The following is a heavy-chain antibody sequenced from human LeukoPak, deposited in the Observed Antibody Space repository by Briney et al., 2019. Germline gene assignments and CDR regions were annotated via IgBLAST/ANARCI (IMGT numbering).Heavy chain of an antibody. CDR2: IYYSGST. V-gene: IGHV4-59*01. D-gene: IGHD3-16*01. CDR3: ASPGGYDYVWGSYLFDY. J-gene: IGHJ4*02. Sequence: SETLSLTCTVSGGSISSYYWSWIRQPPGKGLEWVGYIYYSGSTNYNPSLKSRVTISVDTSKNQFSLKLSSVTAADTAVYYCASPGGYDYVWGSYLFDYWGQGTLVTVSS. CDR1: GGSISSYY.